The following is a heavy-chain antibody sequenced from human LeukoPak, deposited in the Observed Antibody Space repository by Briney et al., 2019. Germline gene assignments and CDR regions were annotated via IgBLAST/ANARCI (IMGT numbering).Heavy chain of an antibody. J-gene: IGHJ4*02. CDR2: IYSGGIT. CDR1: GFTVSSNY. Sequence: PGGSLRLSCAASGFTVSSNYMSWVRQAPGKGLEGVSVIYSGGITYYADSVKGRFTISRDNSKNTLYLQMNSLRAEDTAVYYCARDHHDYYDSSGYFDYWGQGTLVTVSS. CDR3: ARDHHDYYDSSGYFDY. V-gene: IGHV3-66*02. D-gene: IGHD3-22*01.